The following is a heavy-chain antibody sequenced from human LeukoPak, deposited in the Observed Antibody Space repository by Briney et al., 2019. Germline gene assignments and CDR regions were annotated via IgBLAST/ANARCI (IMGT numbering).Heavy chain of an antibody. CDR3: ARTHATAIHYDY. CDR1: GFTFSSYG. V-gene: IGHV3-33*01. Sequence: GGSLRLSCAASGFTFSSYGMHWVRQAPGKGLEWVAVIWYDGSNKYYADSVKGRFTISRDNSKNTLYLQMNSLRAEDTAVYYCARTHATAIHYDYWGQGTLVTVSS. J-gene: IGHJ4*02. D-gene: IGHD4-17*01. CDR2: IWYDGSNK.